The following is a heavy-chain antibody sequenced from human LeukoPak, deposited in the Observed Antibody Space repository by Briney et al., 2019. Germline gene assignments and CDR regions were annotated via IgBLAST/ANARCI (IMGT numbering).Heavy chain of an antibody. Sequence: GALRLSCAGSGFRFSDYGMHWVRQAPGKGLEWVAVISYDGSSKNYADSVKGRFTISRDNSENTLYLQMSSLKTDDSAVYYCARNPAAWFGELSSWFDPWGQGTLVTVSS. J-gene: IGHJ5*02. CDR2: ISYDGSSK. CDR1: GFRFSDYG. V-gene: IGHV3-30-3*01. D-gene: IGHD3-10*01. CDR3: ARNPAAWFGELSSWFDP.